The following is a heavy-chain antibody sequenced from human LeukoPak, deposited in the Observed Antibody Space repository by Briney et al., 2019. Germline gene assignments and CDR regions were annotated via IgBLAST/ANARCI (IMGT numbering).Heavy chain of an antibody. Sequence: SETLSLTCTVSGDSVSSSRYYWGWIRQPPGKGLEWIGNIYYSGNIYYNPSLKSRVSMSVDTSKNQFSLKLSSVTAADTAVYYCARTAAGPDYWGQGTLVTVSS. J-gene: IGHJ4*02. D-gene: IGHD6-13*01. CDR1: GDSVSSSRYY. CDR3: ARTAAGPDY. CDR2: IYYSGNI. V-gene: IGHV4-39*07.